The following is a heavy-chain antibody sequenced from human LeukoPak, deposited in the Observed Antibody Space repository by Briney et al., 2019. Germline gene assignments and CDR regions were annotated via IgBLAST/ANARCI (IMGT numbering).Heavy chain of an antibody. CDR3: ARGPYIVVVTGTTAALPRKVNWFDP. V-gene: IGHV1-46*01. D-gene: IGHD2-21*02. CDR1: GYTFTSYY. CDR2: INPSGGST. Sequence: GASVKVSCKASGYTFTSYYMHWVRQAPGQGLEWMGIINPSGGSTSYAQKFQGRVTMTRDTSTSTVYMELSSLRSEDTAVYYCARGPYIVVVTGTTAALPRKVNWFDPWGQGTLVTVSS. J-gene: IGHJ5*02.